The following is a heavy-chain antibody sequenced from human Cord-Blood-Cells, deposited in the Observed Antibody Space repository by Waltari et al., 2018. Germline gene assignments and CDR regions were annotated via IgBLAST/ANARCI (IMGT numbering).Heavy chain of an antibody. CDR3: ARGDYYDISGYYYYFDY. V-gene: IGHV7-4-1*02. CDR2: INTNTGNQ. CDR1: GYTFTSYA. J-gene: IGHJ4*02. D-gene: IGHD3-22*01. Sequence: QVQLVLSGSEVKKPGVLVKVSCKASGYTFTSYAMNWVRQAPGQGLEWMGWINTNTGNQTYAQGFTGRFVFSVDTSVSTAYLQISSLKAEDTAVYYCARGDYYDISGYYYYFDYWGQGTLVTVSS.